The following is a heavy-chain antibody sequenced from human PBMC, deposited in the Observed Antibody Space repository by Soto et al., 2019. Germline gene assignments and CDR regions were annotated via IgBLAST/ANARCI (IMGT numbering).Heavy chain of an antibody. Sequence: QVQLAQSGAEVKKPGSSVRVSCQTSRGTFNTSPISWMRQAPGQGLEWLGDILPVFGMVKYAQQFQDRLNLPADESTTSVCMEVSRLTPEDTAVYFCATPHLRGRHYDFRSPPPASLYHYGLGVWGQGTTVIVSS. CDR1: RGTFNTSP. V-gene: IGHV1-69*01. CDR3: ATPHLRGRHYDFRSPPPASLYHYGLGV. D-gene: IGHD3-3*01. CDR2: ILPVFGMV. J-gene: IGHJ6*02.